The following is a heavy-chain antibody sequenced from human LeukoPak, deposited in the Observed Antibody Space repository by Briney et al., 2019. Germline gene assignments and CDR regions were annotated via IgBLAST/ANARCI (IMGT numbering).Heavy chain of an antibody. V-gene: IGHV3-30*04. CDR3: ASPGPSSSSSGLDY. J-gene: IGHJ4*02. CDR2: ISYDGRNK. Sequence: QPGGSVRLSCAASGFTFSSYAMHWVRQAPGKGLEWVAVISYDGRNKYYADSVKGRFTISRDNSKNTLYLQMNSLRAEDTAVYYCASPGPSSSSSGLDYWGRGTLVTVSS. D-gene: IGHD6-6*01. CDR1: GFTFSSYA.